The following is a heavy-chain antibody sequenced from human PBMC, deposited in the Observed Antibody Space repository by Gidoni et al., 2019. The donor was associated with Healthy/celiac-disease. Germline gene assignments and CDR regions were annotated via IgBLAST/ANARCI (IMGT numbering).Heavy chain of an antibody. V-gene: IGHV1-46*01. J-gene: IGHJ6*02. CDR3: AREFAWFGELSSLPASGNYYYGMDV. CDR2: INPSGGST. D-gene: IGHD3-10*01. Sequence: QVQLVQSGAEVKKPGASVKVSCKASGYTFTSYYMHWVRQAPGQGLEWMGIINPSGGSTSYAQKFQGRVTMTRDTSTSTVYMELSSLRSEDTAVYYCAREFAWFGELSSLPASGNYYYGMDVWGQGTTVTVSS. CDR1: GYTFTSYY.